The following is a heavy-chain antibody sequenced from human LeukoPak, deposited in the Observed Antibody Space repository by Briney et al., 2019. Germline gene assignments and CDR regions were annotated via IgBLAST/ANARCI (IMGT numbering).Heavy chain of an antibody. D-gene: IGHD3-10*01. Sequence: SETLSLTCTVSGGSISSSSYYWGWIRQPPGKGLEWIGSIYYSGSTYYNPSLKSRVTISVDTSKNQFSLKLSSVTAADTAVYYCARVYTVRGVGNWFDPWGQGTLVTVSS. J-gene: IGHJ5*02. CDR3: ARVYTVRGVGNWFDP. CDR1: GGSISSSSYY. CDR2: IYYSGST. V-gene: IGHV4-39*01.